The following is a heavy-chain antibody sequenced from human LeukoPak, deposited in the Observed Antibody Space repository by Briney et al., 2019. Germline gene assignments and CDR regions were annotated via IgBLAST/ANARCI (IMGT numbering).Heavy chain of an antibody. Sequence: QSGGSLRLSCAASGFTISNYAMRWVRQAPGKGLEWVSGISGSADSTYYADSVKGRFTISRDNSKNTLYLQMNSLRAEDTAVYFCARGGSKYGSGSKYYYYYYMDVWGKGTTVTISS. CDR2: ISGSADST. CDR1: GFTISNYA. V-gene: IGHV3-23*01. D-gene: IGHD3-10*01. CDR3: ARGGSKYGSGSKYYYYYYMDV. J-gene: IGHJ6*03.